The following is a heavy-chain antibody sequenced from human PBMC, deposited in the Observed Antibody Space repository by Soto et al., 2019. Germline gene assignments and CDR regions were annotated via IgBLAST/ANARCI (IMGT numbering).Heavy chain of an antibody. J-gene: IGHJ4*02. D-gene: IGHD5-12*01. V-gene: IGHV3-11*06. CDR1: GFTFSDYY. Sequence: GGSLRLSCAASGFTFSDYYMSWIRQAPGKGLEWVSYISSSSSYTNYADSVKGRFTISTDNAKNSLYLQMNSLGAEDTAVYYCARVSLRLGGFDYWGQGTLVTVSS. CDR2: ISSSSSYT. CDR3: ARVSLRLGGFDY.